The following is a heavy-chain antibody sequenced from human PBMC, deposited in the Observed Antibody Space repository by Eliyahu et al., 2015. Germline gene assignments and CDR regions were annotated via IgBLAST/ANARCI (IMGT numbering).Heavy chain of an antibody. J-gene: IGHJ4*02. CDR1: GFTFXSAA. V-gene: IGHV1-58*01. Sequence: QIQLVQSGPXVXKPGTSLXVSXXAXGFTFXSAAVHWVRQAPGQRLEWIGWIAVGSGNTRYSRDFFSRVTITRDMSTSTAYMELNTLNSGDTAVYYCAAEMLGALDYWGQGSLVTVSS. CDR3: AAEMLGALDY. CDR2: IAVGSGNT. D-gene: IGHD1-26*01.